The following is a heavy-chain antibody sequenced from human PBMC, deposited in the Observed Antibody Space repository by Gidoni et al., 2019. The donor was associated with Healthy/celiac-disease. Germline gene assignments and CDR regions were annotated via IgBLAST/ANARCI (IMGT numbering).Heavy chain of an antibody. V-gene: IGHV3-23*01. Sequence: EVQLLESGGGLVQPGGSLRLSCAASVFTFSSYAMSWVRQAPGKGLEWVAAISGSGGSTYSADSVKGRFTISRDNSKNTLYLQMNSLRAEDTAVYYCAKEALYYYGSGSRTGYFDYWGQGTLVTVSS. CDR2: ISGSGGST. CDR1: VFTFSSYA. J-gene: IGHJ4*02. CDR3: AKEALYYYGSGSRTGYFDY. D-gene: IGHD3-10*01.